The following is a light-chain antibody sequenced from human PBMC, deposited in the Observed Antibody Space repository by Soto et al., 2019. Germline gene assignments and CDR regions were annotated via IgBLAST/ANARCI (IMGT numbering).Light chain of an antibody. CDR1: QSISSW. Sequence: DIQMTQSPSTLSASVEDRVTITCRASQSISSWLAWYQQKTGKAPKLLIYKASSLESGVPSRFSGSGSGTEFTLTISSLQPDDFATYYCQQYNSYWTFGQGTKVDIK. CDR2: KAS. J-gene: IGKJ1*01. V-gene: IGKV1-5*03. CDR3: QQYNSYWT.